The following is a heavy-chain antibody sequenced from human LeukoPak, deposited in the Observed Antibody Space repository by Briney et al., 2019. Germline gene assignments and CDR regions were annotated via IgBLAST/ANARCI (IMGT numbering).Heavy chain of an antibody. Sequence: GGFLRLSCTASGFSFTDYAMSWVRRAPGKGLQSISAISGSGGSTFYAHSVQGRFTISRDNSKNTVFLQMNSLRAEDTAVYYCAKDGLVDYGVYWFDHWGQGIQVAVSS. J-gene: IGHJ5*02. V-gene: IGHV3-23*01. CDR3: AKDGLVDYGVYWFDH. CDR2: ISGSGGST. CDR1: GFSFTDYA. D-gene: IGHD4-17*01.